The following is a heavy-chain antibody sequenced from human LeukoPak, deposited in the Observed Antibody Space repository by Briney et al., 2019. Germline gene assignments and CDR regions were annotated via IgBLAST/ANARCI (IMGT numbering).Heavy chain of an antibody. D-gene: IGHD2-8*01. CDR3: ASNHYCTNGVCPNDAFDI. CDR1: GGTFTSYD. Sequence: ASVKVSCKASGGTFTSYDINWVRQATGQGLEWMGWMNPNSGNTGYAQKFQGRVTITRNTSISTAYMELSSLRSEDTAVYYCASNHYCTNGVCPNDAFDIWGQGTMVTVSS. V-gene: IGHV1-8*03. J-gene: IGHJ3*02. CDR2: MNPNSGNT.